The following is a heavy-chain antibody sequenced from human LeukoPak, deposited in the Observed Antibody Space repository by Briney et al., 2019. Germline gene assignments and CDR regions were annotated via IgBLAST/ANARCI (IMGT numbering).Heavy chain of an antibody. CDR2: INHSGST. CDR1: GGSFSGYY. CDR3: ARGRLGYQLPPVFDY. J-gene: IGHJ4*02. D-gene: IGHD2-2*01. Sequence: SETLSLTCAVYGGSFSGYYWSWIRQPPGKGLEWIGEINHSGSTNYNPSLKSRVTISVDTSKNQFSLKLSSVTAADTAVYYCARGRLGYQLPPVFDYWGQGTLVTVSS. V-gene: IGHV4-34*01.